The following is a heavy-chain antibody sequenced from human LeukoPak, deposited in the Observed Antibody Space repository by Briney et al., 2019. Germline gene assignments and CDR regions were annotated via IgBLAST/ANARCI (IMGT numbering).Heavy chain of an antibody. Sequence: PSETLPLTCSVSGGSIRGGDHHWAWVRQPPGKGLEFIGSLDESGRPYYNRPLKSRVSISGDTSGKQFSLNLTSVTAADTAVYFCARDLGGYPFFMDVWGRGTTVIVSS. CDR1: GGSIRGGDHH. J-gene: IGHJ6*03. V-gene: IGHV4-39*07. CDR2: LDESGRP. D-gene: IGHD2-15*01. CDR3: ARDLGGYPFFMDV.